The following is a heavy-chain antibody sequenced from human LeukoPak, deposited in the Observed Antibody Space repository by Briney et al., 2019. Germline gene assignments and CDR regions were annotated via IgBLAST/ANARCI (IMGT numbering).Heavy chain of an antibody. D-gene: IGHD3-3*01. Sequence: ASVTVSFKTSGYTFDNYDINWVRQAAGQGLEWMGWMNPDSGNTGYAHKFQGRVTMARNTSMTTAYLELTGLTSGDTAIYYCARGAPVAIFGPGYDEYFEYWGQGTLGIVSS. CDR1: GYTFDNYD. J-gene: IGHJ4*02. CDR2: MNPDSGNT. V-gene: IGHV1-8*01. CDR3: ARGAPVAIFGPGYDEYFEY.